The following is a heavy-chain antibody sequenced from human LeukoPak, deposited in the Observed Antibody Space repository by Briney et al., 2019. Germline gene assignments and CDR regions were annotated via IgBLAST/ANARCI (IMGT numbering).Heavy chain of an antibody. CDR2: IKSKTDGGTT. CDR3: TTDISAVLY. D-gene: IGHD1-14*01. J-gene: IGHJ4*02. Sequence: GGSLRLSCAASGFTFSDAWMTWVRQAPGEGLGWVVRIKSKTDGGTTDYAAPVKCIFTITRDDSENTLYLQRSSLKTEATAVYYCTTDISAVLYWGQGTLVTVSS. CDR1: GFTFSDAW. V-gene: IGHV3-15*01.